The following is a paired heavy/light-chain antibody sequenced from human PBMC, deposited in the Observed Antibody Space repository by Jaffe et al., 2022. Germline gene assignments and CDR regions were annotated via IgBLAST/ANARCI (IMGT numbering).Heavy chain of an antibody. CDR2: IYYSGSV. CDR3: ARVDYDGSGRISPGRYFDY. D-gene: IGHD3-10*01. V-gene: IGHV4-39*02. Sequence: QLQLQESGPGLVKPSETLSLTCTVSGGSISSSDYYWGWIRQPPGKGLEWIGNIYYSGSVYDSPSIKSRVTISIDTSKNQFSLRLSSVTAADTALYYCARVDYDGSGRISPGRYFDYWGQGTLVTVSS. J-gene: IGHJ4*02. CDR1: GGSISSSDYY.
Light chain of an antibody. CDR2: DVY. CDR3: CSYTLSSTLV. CDR1: SGDVGNFNL. J-gene: IGLJ2*01. Sequence: QSALTQPASVSGSPGQSITISCTGTSGDVGNFNLVSWYQQHPGKAPKLMIYDVYKRPSGVSNRFSGSKSGNTASLTISGLQAEDEADYHCCSYTLSSTLVFGGGTKLTVL. V-gene: IGLV2-23*02.